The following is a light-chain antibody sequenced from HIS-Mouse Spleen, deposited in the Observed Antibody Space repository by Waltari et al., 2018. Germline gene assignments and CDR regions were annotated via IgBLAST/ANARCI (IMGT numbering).Light chain of an antibody. CDR1: SSDVGGYNY. CDR2: DVS. V-gene: IGLV2-11*01. CDR3: CSYAGSYTVVV. J-gene: IGLJ2*01. Sequence: QSALTQPRSVSGSPGQSVTISCTGTSSDVGGYNYVSWYQQHPGKAAKLMIYDVSKRASGVAERCCGSKSGKTASLTISGLQAEDEADYYGCSYAGSYTVVVFGGGTKLTVL.